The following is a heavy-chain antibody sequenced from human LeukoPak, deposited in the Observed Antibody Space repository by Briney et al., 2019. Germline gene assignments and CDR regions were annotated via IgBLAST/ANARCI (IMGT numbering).Heavy chain of an antibody. CDR1: GLTFSSYA. V-gene: IGHV3-23*01. CDR2: IVGSGGGT. Sequence: GGSLRLSCAVSGLTFSSYAVTWVRQAPGKGLEWVSSIVGSGGGTEYADSVKGRFTISRDNSKNTLYLQMNSLRAEDTAIYYCAKDPNGDYIGAFDNWGQGTMVTVSS. CDR3: AKDPNGDYIGAFDN. D-gene: IGHD4-17*01. J-gene: IGHJ3*02.